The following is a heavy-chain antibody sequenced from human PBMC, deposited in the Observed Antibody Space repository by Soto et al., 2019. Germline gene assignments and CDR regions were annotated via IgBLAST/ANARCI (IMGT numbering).Heavy chain of an antibody. D-gene: IGHD5-12*01. CDR1: GGSISSYY. CDR3: ARTSYSCYDWFYMDV. V-gene: IGHV4-59*01. CDR2: IYYSGST. Sequence: QVQLQESGPGLVKPSETLSLTCTVSGGSISSYYWSWIRQPPGKGLEWIGYIYYSGSTNYNPSLKSRVTISVDTSKNQFSLKLSSVTAADTAVYYCARTSYSCYDWFYMDVWGKGTTVTVSS. J-gene: IGHJ6*03.